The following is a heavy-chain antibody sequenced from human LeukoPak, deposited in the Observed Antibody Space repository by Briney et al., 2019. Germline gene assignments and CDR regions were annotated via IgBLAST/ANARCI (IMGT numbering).Heavy chain of an antibody. V-gene: IGHV4-59*08. CDR2: IYYSGST. CDR1: GGSISSYY. D-gene: IGHD4-17*01. J-gene: IGHJ6*03. Sequence: PSETLSLTCTVSGGSISSYYWSWIRQPPGKGLEWIGYIYYSGSTNYNPSLKSRVTISVDTSKNRFSLKLSSVTAADTAVYYCASYDYGDLRHYYYMDVWGKGTTVTVSS. CDR3: ASYDYGDLRHYYYMDV.